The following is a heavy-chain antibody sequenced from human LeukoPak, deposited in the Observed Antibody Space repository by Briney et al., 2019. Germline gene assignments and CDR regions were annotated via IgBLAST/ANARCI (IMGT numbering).Heavy chain of an antibody. V-gene: IGHV4-59*11. D-gene: IGHD5-12*01. Sequence: SETLSLTCTVSGGSISGHYWSWIRQPPGRGLEWIGYIFYSGRTNYNPSLKSRVTMSVDTSKNQFSLQLSSVTAADTAVYYCASMSAYDYFFNYWGQGTLVTVSS. CDR2: IFYSGRT. CDR3: ASMSAYDYFFNY. CDR1: GGSISGHY. J-gene: IGHJ4*02.